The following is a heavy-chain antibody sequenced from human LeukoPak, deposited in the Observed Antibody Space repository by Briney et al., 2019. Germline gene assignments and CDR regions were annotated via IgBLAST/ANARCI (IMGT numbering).Heavy chain of an antibody. J-gene: IGHJ4*02. D-gene: IGHD6-13*01. CDR3: ARAAAAAKDHFDY. CDR1: GGSISSSNW. Sequence: SETLSLTCAVSGGSISSSNWWSWVRQPPGKGLEWIGEIYHSGSTNYNPSLESRVTISVDKSKNQFSLKLSSVTAADTAVYYCARAAAAAKDHFDYWGQGTLVTVSS. V-gene: IGHV4-4*02. CDR2: IYHSGST.